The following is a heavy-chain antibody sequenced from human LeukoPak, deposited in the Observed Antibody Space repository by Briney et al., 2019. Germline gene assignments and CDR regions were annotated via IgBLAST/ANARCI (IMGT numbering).Heavy chain of an antibody. CDR3: ARLRWIQLWTTPGGEYYFDY. Sequence: ASVKLSCKASGYTFTGYYMHWVRQAPGPGLEWMGWINPNSGGTNYAQRFQGRVTMTRDTSISTAYMELSRLRSDDTAVYYCARLRWIQLWTTPGGEYYFDYWGQGTLVTVSS. D-gene: IGHD5-18*01. V-gene: IGHV1-2*02. CDR1: GYTFTGYY. CDR2: INPNSGGT. J-gene: IGHJ4*02.